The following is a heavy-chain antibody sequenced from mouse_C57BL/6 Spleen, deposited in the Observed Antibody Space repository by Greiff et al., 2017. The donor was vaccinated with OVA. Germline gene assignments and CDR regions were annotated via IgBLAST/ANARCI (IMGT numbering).Heavy chain of an antibody. V-gene: IGHV5-2*03. CDR3: ARRGYYSGGAMDY. CDR2: INSDGGST. D-gene: IGHD2-3*01. CDR1: EYEFPSHD. Sequence: EVKLMESGGGLVQPGESLKLSCESNEYEFPSHDMSWVRKTPEKRLELVAAINSDGGSTYYPDTMERRFIISRDNTKKTLYLQMSSLRSEDTALYYCARRGYYSGGAMDYWGQGTSVTVSS. J-gene: IGHJ4*01.